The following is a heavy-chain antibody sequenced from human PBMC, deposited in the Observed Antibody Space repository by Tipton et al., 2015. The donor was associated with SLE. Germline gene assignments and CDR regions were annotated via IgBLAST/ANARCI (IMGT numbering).Heavy chain of an antibody. CDR1: GGSFSGYY. J-gene: IGHJ4*02. V-gene: IGHV4-34*01. D-gene: IGHD6-13*01. CDR2: INHSGST. CDR3: ARQNQQLVLEDY. Sequence: LRLSCAVYGGSFSGYYWSWIRQPPGKGLEWIGEINHSGSTNYNPSLKSRVTISVDTSKNQFSLKLSSVTAADTAVYYCARQNQQLVLEDYWGQGTLVTVSS.